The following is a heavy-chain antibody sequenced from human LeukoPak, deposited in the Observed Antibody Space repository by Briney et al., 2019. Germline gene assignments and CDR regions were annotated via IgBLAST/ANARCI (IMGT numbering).Heavy chain of an antibody. J-gene: IGHJ4*02. CDR2: IYYSGST. CDR3: ARVGDDYGGNSELLGYYFDY. V-gene: IGHV4-31*03. Sequence: SETLSLTCTVSGGSISSGGYYWSWIRQHPGKGLEWIGYIYYSGSTYYNPSLKSRVTISVDTSKNQFSLKLSSVTAADTAVYYCARVGDDYGGNSELLGYYFDYWGQGTLVTVSS. CDR1: GGSISSGGYY. D-gene: IGHD4-23*01.